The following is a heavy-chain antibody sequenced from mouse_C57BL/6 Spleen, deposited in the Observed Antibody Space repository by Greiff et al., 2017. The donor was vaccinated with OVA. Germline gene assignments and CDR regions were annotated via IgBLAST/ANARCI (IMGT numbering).Heavy chain of an antibody. CDR1: GYSITSGYY. J-gene: IGHJ3*01. D-gene: IGHD1-1*01. V-gene: IGHV3-6*01. CDR3: ARDGATVGAY. Sequence: DVKLVESGPGLVKPSQSLSLTCSVTGYSITSGYYWNWIRQFPGNKLEWMGYISYDGSNNYNPSLKNRISITRDTSKNQFFLKLNSVTTEDTATYYCARDGATVGAYWGQGTLVTVSA. CDR2: ISYDGSN.